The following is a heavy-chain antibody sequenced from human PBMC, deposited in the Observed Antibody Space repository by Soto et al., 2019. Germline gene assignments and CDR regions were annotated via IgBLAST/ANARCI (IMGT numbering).Heavy chain of an antibody. Sequence: SETISLRCTVSGGSGSGGGYYWSWIRQHPEKGREWIGYFYYSGNTYYSPSLKSRATISVDTSKNHFSLKLSSVTAADTAVYYCARDRHNYGPLFDYWGHGTLVTVSS. D-gene: IGHD5-18*01. CDR3: ARDRHNYGPLFDY. J-gene: IGHJ4*01. V-gene: IGHV4-31*03. CDR1: GGSGSGGGYY. CDR2: FYYSGNT.